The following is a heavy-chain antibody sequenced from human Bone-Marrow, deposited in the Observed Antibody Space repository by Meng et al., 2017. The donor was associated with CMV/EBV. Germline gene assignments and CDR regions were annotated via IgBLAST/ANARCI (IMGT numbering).Heavy chain of an antibody. CDR3: ARTFYDSLTGYSP. D-gene: IGHD3-9*01. Sequence: SETLSLTCTVSVGSINIGGYYWGWIRQPPGKGLEWLGGLSFSGSTYYSQSLKSRITVSRDTSKNQFSLRLTSVTAADTGFYYCARTFYDSLTGYSPWGQGTLVTVSS. J-gene: IGHJ5*02. CDR2: LSFSGST. CDR1: VGSINIGGYY. V-gene: IGHV4-39*07.